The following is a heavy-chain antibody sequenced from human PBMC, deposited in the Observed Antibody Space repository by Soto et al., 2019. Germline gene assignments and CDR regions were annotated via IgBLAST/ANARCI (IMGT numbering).Heavy chain of an antibody. CDR1: GYSISSNHY. CDR2: VFHSGST. V-gene: IGHV4-38-2*01. J-gene: IGHJ2*01. Sequence: SETLSLTCAVSGYSISSNHYWDWIRQPPGKGLEWIGSVFHSGSTYYNPSLKSRVTMSVDTSKNQLSLTLTSVTAADTAVYYCAREARTLDWYLDLWGRGTLVTVS. CDR3: AREARTLDWYLDL. D-gene: IGHD6-6*01.